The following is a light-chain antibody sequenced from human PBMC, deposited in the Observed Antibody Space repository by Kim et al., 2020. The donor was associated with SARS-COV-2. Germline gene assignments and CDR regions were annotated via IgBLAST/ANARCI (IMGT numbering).Light chain of an antibody. J-gene: IGKJ1*01. CDR2: NIS. V-gene: IGKV2-24*01. Sequence: PASLSCVSRQSLVHRNGNTSPCWLQPRPGHPQRLLICNISARFARVPHRFCGSEAGADFTLKISRGEAEDVGVYYGAQATQLPWTFGQGTQVDIK. CDR3: AQATQLPWT. CDR1: QSLVHRNGNTS.